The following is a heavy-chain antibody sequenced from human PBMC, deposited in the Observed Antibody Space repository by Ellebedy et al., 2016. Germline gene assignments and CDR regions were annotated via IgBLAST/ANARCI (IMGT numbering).Heavy chain of an antibody. CDR2: ISYDGSVK. Sequence: GGSLRLSCAASGFTFSNYGMHWVRQAPGKGLEWVAVISYDGSVKYYGDSVKGRFTISRDNSKNTLFLQMNTLRTDDTAVYYCAKERGKWLQLLHYWGQGTLVIVSS. V-gene: IGHV3-30*18. CDR1: GFTFSNYG. CDR3: AKERGKWLQLLHY. D-gene: IGHD5-24*01. J-gene: IGHJ1*01.